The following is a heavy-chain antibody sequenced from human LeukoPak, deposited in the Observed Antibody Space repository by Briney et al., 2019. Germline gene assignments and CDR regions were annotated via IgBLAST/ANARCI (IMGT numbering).Heavy chain of an antibody. Sequence: GGSLRLSCAASGFTFSSYWMNWVRQAPGKGLVWVSRIASDGSSTTYADSVKGRFSISRDNAKNTLYLQMNSLRVEDTAVYYCARSRPHGNDYWGQGTLVTVSS. CDR1: GFTFSSYW. CDR3: ARSRPHGNDY. V-gene: IGHV3-74*01. D-gene: IGHD4-23*01. J-gene: IGHJ4*02. CDR2: IASDGSST.